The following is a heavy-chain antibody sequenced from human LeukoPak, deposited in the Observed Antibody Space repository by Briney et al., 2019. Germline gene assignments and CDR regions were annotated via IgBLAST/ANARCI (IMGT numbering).Heavy chain of an antibody. Sequence: KSSETLSLTCTVSGGSISSSSYYWGWIRQPAGKGLEWIGRIYTSGSTNYNPSLKSRVTISVDTSKNQFSLKLSSVTAADTAVYYCARGQNRYCSSTNCHSPPRTWGRGPLVTVSS. CDR3: ARGQNRYCSSTNCHSPPRT. CDR1: GGSISSSSYY. J-gene: IGHJ2*01. V-gene: IGHV4-61*02. D-gene: IGHD2-2*01. CDR2: IYTSGST.